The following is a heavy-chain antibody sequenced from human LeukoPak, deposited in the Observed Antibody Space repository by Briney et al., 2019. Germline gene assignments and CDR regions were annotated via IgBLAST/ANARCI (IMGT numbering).Heavy chain of an antibody. Sequence: SETLSLTCTVSGGSISSYYWSWIRQPAGKGLEWIGRIYTSGSTNYNPSLKSRVTISVDTSKNQFSLKLSSVTAADTAVYYCARARVYYYDSSGYVDAFDIWGQGTMVIVSS. V-gene: IGHV4-4*07. D-gene: IGHD3-22*01. J-gene: IGHJ3*02. CDR1: GGSISSYY. CDR2: IYTSGST. CDR3: ARARVYYYDSSGYVDAFDI.